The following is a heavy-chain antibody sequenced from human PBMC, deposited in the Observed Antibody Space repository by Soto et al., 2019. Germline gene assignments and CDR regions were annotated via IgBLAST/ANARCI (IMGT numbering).Heavy chain of an antibody. CDR3: ARGVRGFCSSTSFYTQLGY. Sequence: SVKVSCKASGGTFSSYAISWVRQAPGQGLEWMGGIIPIFGTANYAQKFQGRVTITADESTSTAYMELSSLRSEDTAVYYCARGVRGFCSSTSFYTQLGYWGQGTLGIVSS. D-gene: IGHD2-2*02. CDR1: GGTFSSYA. J-gene: IGHJ4*02. CDR2: IIPIFGTA. V-gene: IGHV1-69*13.